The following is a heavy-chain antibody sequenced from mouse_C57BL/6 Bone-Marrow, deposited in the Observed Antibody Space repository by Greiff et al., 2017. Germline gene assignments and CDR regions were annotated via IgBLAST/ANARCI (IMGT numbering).Heavy chain of an antibody. CDR1: YYAFMASA. Sequence: LQQSGAELVRPGSSVKLSCKDSYYAFMASAMNWVKQRPGHGLEWIGSFNMYSDATEYSENFKGKATLTANKSSSTAYMQLSSLTSEDSAFYCCTRTSYYCGTPYFAFWGTGTLVTVSA. CDR3: TRTSYYCGTPYFAF. CDR2: FNMYSDAT. D-gene: IGHD1-1*01. J-gene: IGHJ3*01. V-gene: IGHV1-49*01.